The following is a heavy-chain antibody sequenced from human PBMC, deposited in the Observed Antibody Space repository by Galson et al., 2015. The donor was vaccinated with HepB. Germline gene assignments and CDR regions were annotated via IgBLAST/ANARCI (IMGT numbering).Heavy chain of an antibody. J-gene: IGHJ4*02. Sequence: SVKVSCKASGYTFTSYAMNWVRQAPGQGLEWMGWINTNTGNPTYAQGFTGRFVFSLDTSVSTAYLQICSLKAEDTAVYCCARVYCSGGSCYRFDYWGQGTLVTVSS. D-gene: IGHD2-15*01. CDR2: INTNTGNP. CDR3: ARVYCSGGSCYRFDY. V-gene: IGHV7-4-1*01. CDR1: GYTFTSYA.